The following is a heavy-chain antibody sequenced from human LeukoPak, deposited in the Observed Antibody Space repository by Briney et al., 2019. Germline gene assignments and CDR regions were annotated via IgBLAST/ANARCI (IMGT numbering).Heavy chain of an antibody. CDR3: ARDYCSSTSCLFDY. V-gene: IGHV1-2*06. D-gene: IGHD2-2*01. CDR2: INPNSGDT. J-gene: IGHJ4*02. Sequence: ASVTVSFTASGYTFTVYHMHWVRQAPGQGLEGMGRINPNSGDTNYAQKFQGRVTMTRDTSISTAYMELSRLRSDDTAVYYCARDYCSSTSCLFDYWGQGTLVTVSS. CDR1: GYTFTVYH.